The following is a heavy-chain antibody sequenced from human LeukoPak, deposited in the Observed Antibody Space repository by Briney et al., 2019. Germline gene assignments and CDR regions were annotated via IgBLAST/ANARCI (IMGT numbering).Heavy chain of an antibody. Sequence: QPGGSLRLSCAASGFTFSTYAMSWVRQAPGKRLEWVSALSNSGGSGGTTYFADSVKGRFSISRDNSKSTLYLQLSSLTAEDTAVYYCAKRLTAVAANFDYWGQGTLVTVSS. D-gene: IGHD6-19*01. CDR1: GFTFSTYA. CDR2: LSNSGGSGGTT. V-gene: IGHV3-23*01. CDR3: AKRLTAVAANFDY. J-gene: IGHJ4*02.